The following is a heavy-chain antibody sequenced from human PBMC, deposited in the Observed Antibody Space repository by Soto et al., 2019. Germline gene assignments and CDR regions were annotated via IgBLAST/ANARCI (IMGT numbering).Heavy chain of an antibody. CDR2: ISGSGGNA. V-gene: IGHV3-23*01. J-gene: IGHJ6*02. CDR3: AKDGASGSYPPYYYFGMDV. CDR1: GFTVSSNY. D-gene: IGHD1-26*01. Sequence: QPGGSLRLSCAASGFTVSSNYMSWVRQAPGKGLEWVSTISGSGGNAYYADSVKGRFSISRDNSKNTLRLQMNSLRADDTAVYYCAKDGASGSYPPYYYFGMDVWGQGTTVTVS.